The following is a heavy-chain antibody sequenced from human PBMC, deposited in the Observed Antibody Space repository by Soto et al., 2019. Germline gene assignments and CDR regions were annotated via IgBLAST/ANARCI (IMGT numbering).Heavy chain of an antibody. Sequence: EVQLVQSGGGLVQPGGSLRLSCAASGFTFSNYWMTWVRQAPGKGLEWVANIKEDGSAKYYVDSVKGRFSISRDNAKNSLYLQMDSLRAEDTAVYYCARGGGSYNYYWGQGTLVTVSS. CDR3: ARGGGSYNYY. J-gene: IGHJ4*02. D-gene: IGHD1-1*01. CDR1: GFTFSNYW. CDR2: IKEDGSAK. V-gene: IGHV3-7*01.